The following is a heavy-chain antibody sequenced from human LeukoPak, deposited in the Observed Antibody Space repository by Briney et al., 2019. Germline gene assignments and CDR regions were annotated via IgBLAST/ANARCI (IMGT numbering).Heavy chain of an antibody. CDR3: ARSPHYYGSGSHWYFDL. J-gene: IGHJ2*01. CDR1: GFTFSSYW. CDR2: IKQDGSEK. D-gene: IGHD3-10*01. Sequence: GGSLRLSCAASGFTFSSYWMSWVRQAPGKGLEWVANIKQDGSEKYYVDSVKGRFTISRDNAKNSLYLQMNSLRAEDTAVYYCARSPHYYGSGSHWYFDLWGRGTLVTVSS. V-gene: IGHV3-7*01.